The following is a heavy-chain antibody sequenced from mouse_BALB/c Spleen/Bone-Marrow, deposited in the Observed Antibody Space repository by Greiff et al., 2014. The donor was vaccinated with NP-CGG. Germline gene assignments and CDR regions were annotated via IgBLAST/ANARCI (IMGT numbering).Heavy chain of an antibody. V-gene: IGHV1-62-2*01. Sequence: QVQLQQPGAELVKPGASVKLSCKASGYTFTEYIIHWVKQRSGQGLEWIGWIYPGSGSIKYNEKFKDKATLTADKSSSTVYMEFGRLTSKASAFYFSARHKDRPRAGFAYWGQGTLVTVSA. CDR2: IYPGSGSI. CDR3: ARHKDRPRAGFAY. J-gene: IGHJ3*01. CDR1: GYTFTEYI. D-gene: IGHD3-1*01.